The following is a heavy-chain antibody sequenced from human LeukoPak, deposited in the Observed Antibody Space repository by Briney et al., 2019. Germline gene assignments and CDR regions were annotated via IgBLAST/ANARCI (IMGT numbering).Heavy chain of an antibody. Sequence: GASVKVSRKVSGYTLTELSMHWVRQAPGKGLEWMGGFDPEDGETIYAQKFQGRVTMTEDTSTDTAYMELSSLRSEDTAVYYCATGNSGYDYFFDYWGQGTLVTVSS. J-gene: IGHJ4*02. CDR1: GYTLTELS. D-gene: IGHD5-12*01. CDR3: ATGNSGYDYFFDY. CDR2: FDPEDGET. V-gene: IGHV1-24*01.